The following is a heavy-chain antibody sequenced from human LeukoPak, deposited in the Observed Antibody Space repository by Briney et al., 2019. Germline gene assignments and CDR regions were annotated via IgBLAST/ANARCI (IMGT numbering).Heavy chain of an antibody. J-gene: IGHJ4*02. CDR2: ISYDGSNK. CDR1: GFTFSSYG. D-gene: IGHD6-13*01. V-gene: IGHV3-30*03. Sequence: GRSLRLSCAASGFTFSSYGMHWVRQAPGKGLEWVAVISYDGSNKYYADSVKGRFTISRDNAKNSLYLQMNSLRAEDTAVYYCARRAVAAANDYWGQGTLVTVSS. CDR3: ARRAVAAANDY.